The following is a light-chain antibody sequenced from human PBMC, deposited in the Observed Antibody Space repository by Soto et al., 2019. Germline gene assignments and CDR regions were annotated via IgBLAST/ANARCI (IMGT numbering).Light chain of an antibody. CDR1: QSVLYSSNNNNY. CDR3: QQYYDTPLT. Sequence: DIVMTQSPDSLAVSLGERATINCKSSQSVLYSSNNNNYLAWYQQRPGQPPQLLIYWASTRESGVPDRFSGSGSGTDFTLTSSSLQAEDVAVYYCQQYYDTPLTFGGGTRVEIK. J-gene: IGKJ4*01. V-gene: IGKV4-1*01. CDR2: WAS.